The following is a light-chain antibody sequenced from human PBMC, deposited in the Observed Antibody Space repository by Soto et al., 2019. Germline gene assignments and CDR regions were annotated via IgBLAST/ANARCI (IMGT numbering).Light chain of an antibody. V-gene: IGKV1-33*01. CDR3: KQDDYFPRT. J-gene: IGKJ2*01. Sequence: DIQMTKSPSSLSASVGERVTITCQASKDISKYVNWYQQKPGKAPKLLIYDASTLETGAPSRFNRSRSETYVTFIIRSQHPEDIATYYSKQDDYFPRTFCQGTKLEIK. CDR2: DAS. CDR1: KDISKY.